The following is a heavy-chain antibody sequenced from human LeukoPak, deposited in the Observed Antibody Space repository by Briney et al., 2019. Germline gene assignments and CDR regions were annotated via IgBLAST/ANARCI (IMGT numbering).Heavy chain of an antibody. CDR3: ARERVAALNWFDP. CDR1: GFTLSSYG. CDR2: IWYDGSNK. Sequence: GGSLRLSCAASGFTLSSYGMHWVRQAPGKGLEWVAVIWYDGSNKYYADSVKGRFTISRDNSKNTLSLQMNSLRAEDTAVYYCARERVAALNWFDPWGQGTLVTVSS. J-gene: IGHJ5*02. V-gene: IGHV3-33*01. D-gene: IGHD2-15*01.